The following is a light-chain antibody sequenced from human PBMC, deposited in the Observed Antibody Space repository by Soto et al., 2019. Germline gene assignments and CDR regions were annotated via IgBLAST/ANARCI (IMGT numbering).Light chain of an antibody. CDR2: DVN. J-gene: IGLJ2*01. CDR1: SRDVGGYNY. V-gene: IGLV2-14*01. CDR3: SSYTGRRTYVV. Sequence: QSVLTQPASVSGSPGQSITISCTGTSRDVGGYNYVSLYQQHPGKAPKLMIYDVNNRPSGVSNRFSGSKSGNTASLTISGLQDEDAADYYCSSYTGRRTYVVFGGGTKLPVL.